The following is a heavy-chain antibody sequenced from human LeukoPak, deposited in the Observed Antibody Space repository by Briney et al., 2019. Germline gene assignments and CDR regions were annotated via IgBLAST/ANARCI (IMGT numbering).Heavy chain of an antibody. D-gene: IGHD3-16*01. CDR1: GGSISSYY. CDR2: IYTSGST. V-gene: IGHV4-4*07. J-gene: IGHJ4*02. CDR3: ARDRPITSYFDY. Sequence: SETLSLTCTVSGGSISSYYWSWIRQPAGKGLEWIGRIYTSGSTNYNPSLKSRVTMSVDTSKNQFSLELSSVTAADTAVYYCARDRPITSYFDYWGQGTLVTVSS.